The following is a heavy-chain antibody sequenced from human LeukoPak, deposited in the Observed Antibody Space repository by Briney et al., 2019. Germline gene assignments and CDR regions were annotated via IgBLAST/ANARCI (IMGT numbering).Heavy chain of an antibody. CDR2: VFDSGRT. D-gene: IGHD3-3*02. Sequence: SETLSLTCTVSGGSMTTHHWNWIRQTPGKGLEWIGYVFDSGRTKENPSLKSRVTLSADTSKNQLSLRLSSVTAADTAVYYCTTIKHRNIFGYFDFWGQGILVTVSS. V-gene: IGHV4-59*11. CDR1: GGSMTTHH. J-gene: IGHJ4*02. CDR3: TTIKHRNIFGYFDF.